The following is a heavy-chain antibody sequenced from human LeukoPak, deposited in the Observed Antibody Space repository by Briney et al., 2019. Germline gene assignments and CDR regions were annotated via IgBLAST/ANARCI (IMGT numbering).Heavy chain of an antibody. CDR2: ISGSGGST. D-gene: IGHD3-10*01. Sequence: PGGSLRLSCAASGFTFSSYAMSWVRQAPGKGLEWVSAISGSGGSTYYADSVKGRFTISRDNSKNTLYLQMNSLGAEDTAVYYCAKDLAGEDYYGSGSYYNSRVYYYYYGMDVWGQGTTVTVSS. V-gene: IGHV3-23*01. CDR1: GFTFSSYA. J-gene: IGHJ6*02. CDR3: AKDLAGEDYYGSGSYYNSRVYYYYYGMDV.